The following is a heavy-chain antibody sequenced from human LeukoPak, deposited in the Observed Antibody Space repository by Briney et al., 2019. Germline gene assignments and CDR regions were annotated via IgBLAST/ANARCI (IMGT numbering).Heavy chain of an antibody. CDR1: GGSISNYY. Sequence: SETLSLTCTVSGGSISNYYWSWIRQPAGKGLEWIGRFHTSGSTNYNPSLKSRVTISVDTSKNQFSLKLSSVTAADTAVYYCARLGVRRRGSSSWRPPFDYWGQGTLVTVSS. D-gene: IGHD6-13*01. CDR3: ARLGVRRRGSSSWRPPFDY. CDR2: FHTSGST. J-gene: IGHJ4*02. V-gene: IGHV4-4*07.